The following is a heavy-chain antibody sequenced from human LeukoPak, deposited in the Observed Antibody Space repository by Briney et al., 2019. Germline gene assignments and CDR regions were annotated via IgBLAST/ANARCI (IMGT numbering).Heavy chain of an antibody. CDR3: ARNPTLQLWLPEARFDP. V-gene: IGHV1-2*02. D-gene: IGHD5-18*01. CDR2: INPHSGGT. CDR1: GYTFITYY. J-gene: IGHJ5*02. Sequence: VKVSCETSGYTFITYYIHWMRQVPGQGFEWMGWINPHSGGTNFAQKFLGRVTMTRDTSINTAYMEISRLRSDDTAIYYCARNPTLQLWLPEARFDPWGQGTLVTVSS.